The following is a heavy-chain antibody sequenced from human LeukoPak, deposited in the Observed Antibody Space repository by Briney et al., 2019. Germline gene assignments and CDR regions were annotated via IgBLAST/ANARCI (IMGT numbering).Heavy chain of an antibody. CDR1: GGSISSYY. V-gene: IGHV4-59*01. J-gene: IGHJ4*02. CDR3: ARLIRPPLTWDFDY. Sequence: SETLSLTCTVSGGSISSYYWSWIRQPPGKGLEWIGYIYYSGSTNYNPSLRSRVTISVDTSKNQFSLKLSSVTAADTAVYYGARLIRPPLTWDFDYWGQGTRVTVSS. D-gene: IGHD3-9*01. CDR2: IYYSGST.